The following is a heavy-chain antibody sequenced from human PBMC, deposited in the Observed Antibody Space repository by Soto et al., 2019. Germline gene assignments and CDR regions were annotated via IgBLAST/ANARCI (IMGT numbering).Heavy chain of an antibody. D-gene: IGHD3-16*01. Sequence: SETLSLTCAVYGGSFSGYYWSWIRQPPGKGLEWIGEINHSGSTNYNPSLKSRVTISVDTSKNQFSLKLSSVTAADTAVYYCARWGLNRFDPWGQGTLVTVSS. CDR3: ARWGLNRFDP. CDR1: GGSFSGYY. V-gene: IGHV4-34*01. J-gene: IGHJ5*02. CDR2: INHSGST.